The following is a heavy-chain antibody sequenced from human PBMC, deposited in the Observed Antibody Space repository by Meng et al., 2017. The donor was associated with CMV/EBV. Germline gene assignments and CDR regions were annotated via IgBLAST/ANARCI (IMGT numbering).Heavy chain of an antibody. V-gene: IGHV3-7*01. D-gene: IGHD3-10*01. Sequence: GESLKISCAASGFTFSSYWMSWVRQAPGKGLEWVANIKQDGSAKYYVDSVKGRFTISRDNAKNSLYLQMNSLRAEDTAVYYCAREAGDYGMDVWGQGTTVTVSS. CDR3: AREAGDYGMDV. CDR1: GFTFSSYW. J-gene: IGHJ6*02. CDR2: IKQDGSAK.